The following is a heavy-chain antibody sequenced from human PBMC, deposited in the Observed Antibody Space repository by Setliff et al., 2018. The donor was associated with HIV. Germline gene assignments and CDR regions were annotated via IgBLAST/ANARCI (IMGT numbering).Heavy chain of an antibody. Sequence: PGGSLRLSCAVSGFSFNTYSMNWVRQAPGKGLEWVSSISSSGGYIFYADSVKGRFTISRDNAKNSIYLQMNSLRAEDTAVYYCARNPLSGGSFGWFDPWGQGTLVTVSS. J-gene: IGHJ5*02. CDR3: ARNPLSGGSFGWFDP. V-gene: IGHV3-21*06. CDR2: ISSSGGYI. D-gene: IGHD2-15*01. CDR1: GFSFNTYS.